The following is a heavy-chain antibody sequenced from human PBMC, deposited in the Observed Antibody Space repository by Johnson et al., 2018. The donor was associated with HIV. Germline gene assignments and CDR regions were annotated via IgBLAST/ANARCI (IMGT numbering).Heavy chain of an antibody. J-gene: IGHJ3*02. V-gene: IGHV3-7*01. CDR1: GFTFSSYG. CDR2: IKEDGSEK. Sequence: VQLVESGGGVVQPGKSLRLSCAASGFTFSSYGLHWVRQAPGKGLEWVANIKEDGSEKYYVDSVKGRFTISRDNAKNTLYLQMNSLRAEDTAVYYCAKDLRVYTCDAFDIWGQGTMVTVSS. CDR3: AKDLRVYTCDAFDI. D-gene: IGHD5/OR15-5a*01.